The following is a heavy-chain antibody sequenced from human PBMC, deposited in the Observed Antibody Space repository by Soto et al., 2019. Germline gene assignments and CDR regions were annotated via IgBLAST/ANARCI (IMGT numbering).Heavy chain of an antibody. Sequence: SETLSLTCTVSGGSISSGGYYWSWIRQHPGKGLEWIGYIYYSGSTYYNPSLKSRVTISVDTSKNQFSLKLSSVTAADTAVYYCARADYYGSGSYLDPWGQGTLVTVSS. D-gene: IGHD3-10*01. CDR3: ARADYYGSGSYLDP. CDR1: GGSISSGGYY. CDR2: IYYSGST. J-gene: IGHJ5*02. V-gene: IGHV4-31*03.